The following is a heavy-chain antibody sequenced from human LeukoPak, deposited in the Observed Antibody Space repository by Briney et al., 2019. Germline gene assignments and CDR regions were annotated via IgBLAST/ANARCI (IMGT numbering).Heavy chain of an antibody. J-gene: IGHJ5*02. Sequence: PGGSLRLSCAASGFTFSSYGMHWVRQAPGKGLEWVAVIWYDGSNKYYADSVKGRFTISRDNSKNTLYLQMNSLRAEDTAVYYCARVKYGSSYNWFDPWGQGTLVTVPS. D-gene: IGHD6-6*01. CDR3: ARVKYGSSYNWFDP. CDR2: IWYDGSNK. CDR1: GFTFSSYG. V-gene: IGHV3-33*01.